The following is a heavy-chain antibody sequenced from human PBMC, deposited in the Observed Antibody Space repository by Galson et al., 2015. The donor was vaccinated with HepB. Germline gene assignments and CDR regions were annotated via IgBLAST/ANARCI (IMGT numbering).Heavy chain of an antibody. J-gene: IGHJ4*02. CDR3: TTFQRKKQRQLWFDY. Sequence: SLRLSCAASGFTFSNAWMNWVRQAPGKGLEWVGRIKSKTDGGTTDYAAPVKGRFTISRDDSKNTLYLQMNSLKTEDTAVYYCTTFQRKKQRQLWFDYWGQGTLVTVSS. CDR2: IKSKTDGGTT. CDR1: GFTFSNAW. V-gene: IGHV3-15*07. D-gene: IGHD5-18*01.